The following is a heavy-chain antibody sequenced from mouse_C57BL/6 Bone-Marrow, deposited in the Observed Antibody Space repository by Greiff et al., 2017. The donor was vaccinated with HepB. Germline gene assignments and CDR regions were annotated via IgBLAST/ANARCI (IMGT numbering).Heavy chain of an antibody. J-gene: IGHJ2*01. Sequence: VQLQQSGAELVRPGASVTLSCTASGYTFTDYEMHWVKQTPVQGLAWIGAIDPETGGTSYNQKFKGKAILTADKSSSTAYMELRILTSVDSAVYYFTRKSDCSSYYFDYWGQGTTLTVSS. V-gene: IGHV1-15*01. D-gene: IGHD1-1*01. CDR3: TRKSDCSSYYFDY. CDR2: IDPETGGT. CDR1: GYTFTDYE.